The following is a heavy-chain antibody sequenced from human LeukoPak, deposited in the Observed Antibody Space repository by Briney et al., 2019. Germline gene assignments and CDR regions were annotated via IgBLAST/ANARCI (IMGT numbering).Heavy chain of an antibody. V-gene: IGHV3-48*01. D-gene: IGHD2-2*01. CDR2: IKSNSDTI. Sequence: QSGGSLRLSCAASGFDFNIYSMDWVRQAPGKGLEWVAYIKSNSDTIYYADSVKGRFTISRDNAKNSLYLLMNSLRAEDTAVYYCARERGCCSGTTCYGFDYWGQGTLVTVSS. CDR3: ARERGCCSGTTCYGFDY. J-gene: IGHJ4*02. CDR1: GFDFNIYS.